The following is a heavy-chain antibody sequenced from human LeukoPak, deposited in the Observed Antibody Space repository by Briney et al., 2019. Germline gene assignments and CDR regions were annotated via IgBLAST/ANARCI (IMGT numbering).Heavy chain of an antibody. V-gene: IGHV4-59*01. CDR3: ARLVLEWFYFDY. J-gene: IGHJ4*02. Sequence: TSETLSLTCTVPGGSISSYYWSWIRQPPGKGLEWIGYIYYSGSTNYNPSLKSRVTISVDTSKNQFSLKLSSVTAADTAVYYCARLVLEWFYFDYWGQGTLVTVSS. CDR2: IYYSGST. CDR1: GGSISSYY. D-gene: IGHD3-3*01.